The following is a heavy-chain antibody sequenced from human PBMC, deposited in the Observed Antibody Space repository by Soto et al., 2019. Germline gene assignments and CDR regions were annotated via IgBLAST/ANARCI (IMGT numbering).Heavy chain of an antibody. D-gene: IGHD6-6*01. Sequence: QVQLVQSGAEVKKPGSSVKISCKASGGTFINCIFSWGRQAPGQGLEWMGGIIPMLGKANYAQKFQDRVTITPDESTSTAYMEMNSLRSEDTAVYYCVRRGPHWDSIALRRPDVLAVWGQGTMVTVSS. CDR2: IIPMLGKA. V-gene: IGHV1-69*01. CDR3: VRRGPHWDSIALRRPDVLAV. CDR1: GGTFINCI. J-gene: IGHJ3*01.